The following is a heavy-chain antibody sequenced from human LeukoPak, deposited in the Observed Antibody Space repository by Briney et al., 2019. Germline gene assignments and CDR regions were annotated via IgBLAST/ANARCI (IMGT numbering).Heavy chain of an antibody. CDR3: ARGPSGLDV. CDR1: GYSFTSYW. CDR2: IDPTGSYT. Sequence: GESLKISCKGSGYSFTSYWIIWVRQMPGKDLEWMARIDPTGSYTNYSPSFQGHVTISADTSISTAYLQWSSLKASDTAMYYCARGPSGLDVWGQGTPVTVSS. V-gene: IGHV5-10-1*01. J-gene: IGHJ6*02.